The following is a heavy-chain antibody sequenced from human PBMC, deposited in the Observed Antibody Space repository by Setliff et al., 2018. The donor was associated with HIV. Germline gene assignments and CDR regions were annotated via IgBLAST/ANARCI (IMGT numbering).Heavy chain of an antibody. V-gene: IGHV3-21*01. D-gene: IGHD1-26*01. J-gene: IGHJ5*02. Sequence: PGGSLRLSCAASGFTFSSYSMNWVRQAPGKGLEWVSSISSSSSYIYYADSVKGRFTISRDNAKNSLYLQMNSLRAEDTAVYYCARDRVGSTNSFDPWGQGTLVTVSS. CDR1: GFTFSSYS. CDR3: ARDRVGSTNSFDP. CDR2: ISSSSSYI.